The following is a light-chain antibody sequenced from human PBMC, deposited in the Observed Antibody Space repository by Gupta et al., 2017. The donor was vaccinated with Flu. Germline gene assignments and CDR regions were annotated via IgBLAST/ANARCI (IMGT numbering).Light chain of an antibody. Sequence: PATLSWSPGESVTLSCRARQIVRIYVDWYQQKPGQAPRLLIYDTSTRADVFPASFSGSGSGTEFTLTISSRQSEDFAVYYCQHRSNCPRPFGQGTRVDI. CDR3: QHRSNCPRP. V-gene: IGKV3-15*01. J-gene: IGKJ1*01. CDR2: DTS. CDR1: QIVRIY.